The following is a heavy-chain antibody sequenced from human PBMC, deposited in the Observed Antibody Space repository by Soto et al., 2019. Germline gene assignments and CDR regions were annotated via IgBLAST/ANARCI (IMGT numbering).Heavy chain of an antibody. CDR2: IWYDGSNK. J-gene: IGHJ4*02. CDR1: GFTFSSYG. D-gene: IGHD4-17*01. CDR3: ARGPEGDYGPNYYFDY. V-gene: IGHV3-33*01. Sequence: QVQLVESGGGVVQPGRSLRLSCAASGFTFSSYGMHWVRQAPGKGLEWVAVIWYDGSNKYYADSVKGRFTISRDNSKNTPYLQMNSLRAEDTAVYYCARGPEGDYGPNYYFDYWGQGTLVTVSS.